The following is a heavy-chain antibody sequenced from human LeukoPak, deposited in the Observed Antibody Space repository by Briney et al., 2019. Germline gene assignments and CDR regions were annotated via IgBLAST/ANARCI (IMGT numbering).Heavy chain of an antibody. CDR1: GYTFTSYG. CDR2: ISTYNDKP. Sequence: ASVKVSCKASGYTFTSYGISWVRQAPGQGLEWMGWISTYNDKPNYAQKFQGRVTMTTDSSTSTAYMELRSLGSDDTAVYYCARGYYFGSGSFYDYFDYWGQGTLVTVSS. V-gene: IGHV1-18*01. D-gene: IGHD3-10*01. J-gene: IGHJ4*02. CDR3: ARGYYFGSGSFYDYFDY.